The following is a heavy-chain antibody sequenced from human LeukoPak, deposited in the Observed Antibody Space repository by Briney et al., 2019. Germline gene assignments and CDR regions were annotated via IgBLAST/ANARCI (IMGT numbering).Heavy chain of an antibody. V-gene: IGHV3-30*04. Sequence: GRSLRLSCAASGFTFSSYAMHWVRQAPGKGLEWVAVISYDGSNKYYADSVRGRFTISRDNSKNTLYLQMNSLRAEDTAVYYCARDGGVYYYGSGSYYYYWGQGTLVTVSS. CDR2: ISYDGSNK. D-gene: IGHD3-10*01. CDR3: ARDGGVYYYGSGSYYYY. CDR1: GFTFSSYA. J-gene: IGHJ4*02.